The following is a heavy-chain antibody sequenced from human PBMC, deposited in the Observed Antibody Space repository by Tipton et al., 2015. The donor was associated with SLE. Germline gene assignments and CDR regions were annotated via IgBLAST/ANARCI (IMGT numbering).Heavy chain of an antibody. CDR2: IHHSGST. V-gene: IGHV4-59*11. CDR1: GGSISSHY. D-gene: IGHD6-13*01. J-gene: IGHJ4*02. CDR3: ARSRGAAGGNFDC. Sequence: TLSLTCTVSGGSISSHYWSWIRQSPGRGLEWIGYIHHSGSTKYSPSLESRVTISADTSKNQFSLRLTSVTAADTAVYYCARSRGAAGGNFDCWGQGTLVTVSS.